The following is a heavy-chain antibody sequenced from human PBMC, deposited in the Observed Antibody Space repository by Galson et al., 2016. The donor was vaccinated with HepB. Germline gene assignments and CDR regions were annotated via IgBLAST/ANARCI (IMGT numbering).Heavy chain of an antibody. CDR2: ITPIFGTG. V-gene: IGHV1-69*13. CDR1: GDNFRTYA. CDR3: ARAPEELRFVEWLRRYFYYAMDV. J-gene: IGHJ6*02. D-gene: IGHD3-3*01. Sequence: SVKVSCKASGDNFRTYAFAWVRQAPGQGLEWMGGITPIFGTGKYAQKFQGRVTITADESTSTVYMQLSRLRSEDTAMYYCARAPEELRFVEWLRRYFYYAMDVWGQGTTVTVSS.